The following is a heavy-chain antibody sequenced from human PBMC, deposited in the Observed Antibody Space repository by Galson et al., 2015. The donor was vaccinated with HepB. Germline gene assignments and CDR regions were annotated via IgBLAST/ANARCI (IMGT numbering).Heavy chain of an antibody. CDR3: ARGSSSSWYRVYALGAFDP. V-gene: IGHV1-3*01. J-gene: IGHJ5*02. CDR2: INAGNGNT. Sequence: SVKVSCKASGYTFTSYAMHWVRQAPGQRLEWMGWINAGNGNTKYSQKFQGRVTITRDTSASTAYMELSSLRSEDTAVYYCARGSSSSWYRVYALGAFDPWGQGTLVTVSS. CDR1: GYTFTSYA. D-gene: IGHD6-13*01.